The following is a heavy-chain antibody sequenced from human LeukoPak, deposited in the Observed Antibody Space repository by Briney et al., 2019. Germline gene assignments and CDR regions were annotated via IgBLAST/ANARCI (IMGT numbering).Heavy chain of an antibody. Sequence: GGSLRLSCAASGFTFSSYSMNWVRQAPEKGLEWVSSISSSSSYIYYADSVKGRFTISRDNAKNSLYLQMNSLRAEDTAVYYCARAGRGYYFDYWGQGTLVTVSS. CDR1: GFTFSSYS. CDR2: ISSSSSYI. D-gene: IGHD3-22*01. V-gene: IGHV3-21*01. CDR3: ARAGRGYYFDY. J-gene: IGHJ4*02.